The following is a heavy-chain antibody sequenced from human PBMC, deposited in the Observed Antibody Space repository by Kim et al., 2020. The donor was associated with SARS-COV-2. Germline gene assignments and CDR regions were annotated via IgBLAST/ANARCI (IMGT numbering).Heavy chain of an antibody. J-gene: IGHJ4*02. Sequence: SETLSLTCTVSGGSISSSSYYWGWIRQPPGKGLEWIGSIYYSGSTYYNPTLKSRVTISVDTSKNQFSLKLSSVTAADTAVYCWASIGALSSTSCYDWGQGPLVTVSS. CDR2: IYYSGST. V-gene: IGHV4-39*07. CDR3: ASIGALSSTSCYD. D-gene: IGHD2-2*01. CDR1: GGSISSSSYY.